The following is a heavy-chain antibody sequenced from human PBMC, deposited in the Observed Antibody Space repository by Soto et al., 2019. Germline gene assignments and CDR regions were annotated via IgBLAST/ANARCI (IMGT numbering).Heavy chain of an antibody. CDR3: ARDLAKGGGSAGFDY. J-gene: IGHJ4*02. CDR1: GYTFTVYY. Sequence: QVQLVQSGAEVKKPGASVNVSCKASGYTFTVYYMHWVRQAPGQGLERMGWINSKSGGTMYPQKFQGRVTMTWDTSISTAYMALTRLRSDDTAVYYCARDLAKGGGSAGFDYWGQGTLVTVSS. V-gene: IGHV1-2*02. CDR2: INSKSGGT. D-gene: IGHD1-26*01.